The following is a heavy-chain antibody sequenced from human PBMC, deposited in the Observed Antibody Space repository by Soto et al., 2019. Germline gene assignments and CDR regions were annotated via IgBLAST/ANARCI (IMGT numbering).Heavy chain of an antibody. Sequence: ASVKVSCKASGYTFTSYAMHWVRQAPGQRLEWMGWINAGNGNTKYSQKFQGRVTITRDTSASTAYMELCSLRSEDTAVYYCARGTRYCSGYGYYGMDVWGQGTTVTVSS. J-gene: IGHJ6*02. CDR3: ARGTRYCSGYGYYGMDV. CDR2: INAGNGNT. D-gene: IGHD2-15*01. CDR1: GYTFTSYA. V-gene: IGHV1-3*01.